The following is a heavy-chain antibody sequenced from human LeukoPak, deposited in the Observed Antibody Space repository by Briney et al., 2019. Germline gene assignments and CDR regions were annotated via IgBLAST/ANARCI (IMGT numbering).Heavy chain of an antibody. D-gene: IGHD3-22*01. V-gene: IGHV3-15*07. CDR1: GFTFSNAW. CDR2: NRSNSDGGTI. J-gene: IGHJ5*02. CDR3: ATDFYDST. Sequence: GGSLRLSCATSGFTFSNAWMNWVRQAPGKGLEWVGRNRSNSDGGTIDYAAPVKGRFTLSRDDSKTTLYLQMDSLQTKDTAVYYCATDFYDSTWGQGTLVTVSS.